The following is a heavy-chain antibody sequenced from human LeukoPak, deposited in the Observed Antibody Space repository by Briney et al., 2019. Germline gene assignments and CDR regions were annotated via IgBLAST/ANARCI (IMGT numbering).Heavy chain of an antibody. CDR2: IYYSGST. Sequence: SETLSLTCTVSGGSIGSYYWSWIRQPPGKGLEWIGYIYYSGSTNYNPSLKSRVTISVDTSKNQFSLKLSSVTAADTAVYYCARGGYYDFWSGYTSDYFDYWGQGTLVTVSS. D-gene: IGHD3-3*01. J-gene: IGHJ4*02. CDR3: ARGGYYDFWSGYTSDYFDY. CDR1: GGSIGSYY. V-gene: IGHV4-59*01.